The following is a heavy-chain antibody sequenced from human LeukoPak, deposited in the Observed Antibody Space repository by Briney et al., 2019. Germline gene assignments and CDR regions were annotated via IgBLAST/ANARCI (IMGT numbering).Heavy chain of an antibody. Sequence: GASVKVSCKVSGYTLTQLSMHWVRQAPGNGREWVGGFDPEDGETIYAQKFQGRVTMTEDTSTDTAYMGLSSLRSEDAAVYSCATGKKQWLDRKWDFWGQGTLVTVSS. J-gene: IGHJ4*02. CDR1: GYTLTQLS. V-gene: IGHV1-24*01. CDR2: FDPEDGET. CDR3: ATGKKQWLDRKWDF. D-gene: IGHD6-19*01.